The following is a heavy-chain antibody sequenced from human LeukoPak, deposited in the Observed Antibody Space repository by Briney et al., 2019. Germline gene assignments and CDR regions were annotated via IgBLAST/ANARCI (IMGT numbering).Heavy chain of an antibody. CDR2: ISAYNGNT. J-gene: IGHJ5*02. CDR3: ARHLQWNGEGNWFDP. Sequence: ASVTVSCKASGYTFTSYGISWVRQAPGQGLEWMGWISAYNGNTNYAQKLQGRVTMTTDTSTSTAYMELRSLRSDDTAVYYCARHLQWNGEGNWFDPWGQGTLVTVSS. V-gene: IGHV1-18*01. CDR1: GYTFTSYG. D-gene: IGHD1-1*01.